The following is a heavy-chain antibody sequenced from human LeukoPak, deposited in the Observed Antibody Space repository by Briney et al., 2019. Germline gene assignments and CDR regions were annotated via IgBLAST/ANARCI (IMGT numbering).Heavy chain of an antibody. CDR3: ATKRGQGTQLNYNWFDP. D-gene: IGHD1-1*01. CDR1: GFTFSSYV. Sequence: GGSLRLSCAASGFTFSSYVMYWVRQAPGKGLEWVSAISGGKDSTYYADSVKGRFTISRDNSRSTLYLQMNSLRAEDTAIYYCATKRGQGTQLNYNWFDPWGQGTLVTVSS. V-gene: IGHV3-23*01. J-gene: IGHJ5*02. CDR2: ISGGKDST.